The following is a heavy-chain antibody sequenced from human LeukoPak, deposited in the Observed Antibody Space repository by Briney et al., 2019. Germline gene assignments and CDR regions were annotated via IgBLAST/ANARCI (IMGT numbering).Heavy chain of an antibody. CDR1: GFTLSDYY. V-gene: IGHV3-11*01. D-gene: IGHD3-10*01. CDR3: AKDPRRNYYGSGSYYNTYYMDV. Sequence: GGSLRLSCAASGFTLSDYYMSWIRQAPGKGLEWVSYFSSGGLLIYYADSVKGRSTISRDNSKNTLYLQMNSLRAEDTAVYYCAKDPRRNYYGSGSYYNTYYMDVWGKGTTVTVSS. CDR2: FSSGGLLI. J-gene: IGHJ6*03.